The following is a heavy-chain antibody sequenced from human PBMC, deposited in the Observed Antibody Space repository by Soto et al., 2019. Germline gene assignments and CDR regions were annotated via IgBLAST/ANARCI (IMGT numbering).Heavy chain of an antibody. CDR3: ATPRPYCCGYCPDS. J-gene: IGHJ4*02. CDR1: GFTFSSYW. Sequence: EVQLVESGGGLVQPGGSLRLSCAASGFTFSSYWMHWVRQAPGKGLVWVSRINSDGSSTSYADSVKGRFTISRDNANNTRYQQMNSLRAEDMAVYDCATPRPYCCGYCPDSWGQGTLVTVSS. V-gene: IGHV3-74*01. CDR2: INSDGSST. D-gene: IGHD2-21*02.